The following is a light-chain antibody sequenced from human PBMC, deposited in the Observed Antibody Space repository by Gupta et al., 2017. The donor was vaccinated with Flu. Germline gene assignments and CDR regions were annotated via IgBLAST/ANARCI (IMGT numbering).Light chain of an antibody. V-gene: IGLV1-40*01. Sequence: VTISCTGSSSNIGAGFDVHWYRQFPGTAPKLLISANNSRPSGVTDRFSASKSGTSASLAITGLQPEDEADYYCQSYDSSLSGYWVFGGGTKLTVL. CDR2: ANN. J-gene: IGLJ3*02. CDR1: SSNIGAGFD. CDR3: QSYDSSLSGYWV.